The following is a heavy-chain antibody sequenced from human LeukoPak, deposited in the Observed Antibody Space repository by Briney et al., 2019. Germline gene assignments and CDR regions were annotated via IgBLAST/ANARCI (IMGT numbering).Heavy chain of an antibody. D-gene: IGHD3-10*01. CDR1: GYTFTSYD. V-gene: IGHV1-8*01. CDR3: ASHLSRFATRMSGYYYGMDV. J-gene: IGHJ6*02. CDR2: MNTNSGNT. Sequence: ASVKVSCKASGYTFTSYDINWVRQATGQGLEWMGWMNTNSGNTGYAQKFQGRVTMTRNTSISTAYMELSSLRSEDTAVYYCASHLSRFATRMSGYYYGMDVWGQGTTVTVSS.